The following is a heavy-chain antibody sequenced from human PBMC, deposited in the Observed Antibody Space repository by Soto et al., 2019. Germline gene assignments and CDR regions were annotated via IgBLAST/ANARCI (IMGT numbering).Heavy chain of an antibody. CDR3: ARRYGSAIDY. D-gene: IGHD1-26*01. CDR2: IYYSGST. CDR1: GGSISSSSYY. V-gene: IGHV4-39*07. Sequence: SETLSLTCTVSGGSISSSSYYWGWIRQPPGKGLEWIGSIYYSGSTNCNPSLKIRVTISVDTSKNQFSLKLSSVTAADTAVYYCARRYGSAIDYWGQGTLVTVS. J-gene: IGHJ4*02.